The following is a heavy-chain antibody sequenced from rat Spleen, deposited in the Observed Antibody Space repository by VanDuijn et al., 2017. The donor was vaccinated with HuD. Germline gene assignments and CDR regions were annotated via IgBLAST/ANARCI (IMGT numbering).Heavy chain of an antibody. Sequence: EVQLVESDGGLVQPGRSLKLSCAASAFTFSDYYMAWVRQAPKEGLEWVATISYDGGSTYYRDSVKGRFTISRDNAKSTLYLQMDSLRSEDTATYYCASSITTVVDYWGQGVMVTVSS. CDR3: ASSITTVVDY. CDR1: AFTFSDYY. CDR2: ISYDGGST. D-gene: IGHD1-1*01. V-gene: IGHV5-7*01. J-gene: IGHJ2*01.